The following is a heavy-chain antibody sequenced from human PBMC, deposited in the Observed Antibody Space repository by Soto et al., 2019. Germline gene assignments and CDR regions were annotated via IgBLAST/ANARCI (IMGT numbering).Heavy chain of an antibody. CDR1: GFTFNTYW. Sequence: SLRLSCAGSGFTFNTYWMHWVRQAPGKGLVWVSLINSDGTKTSYADSVKGRFTISRDNSKCTVYLQMNCLIAVDSAVYYWATVATNSYNWLDPWGQGILVTVS. CDR3: ATVATNSYNWLDP. CDR2: INSDGTKT. D-gene: IGHD5-12*01. J-gene: IGHJ5*02. V-gene: IGHV3-74*01.